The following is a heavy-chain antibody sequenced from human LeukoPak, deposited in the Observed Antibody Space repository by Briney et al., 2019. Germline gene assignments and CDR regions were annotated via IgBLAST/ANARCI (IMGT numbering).Heavy chain of an antibody. CDR3: ARLEWANTYYDFWSGYYPNYYGMDV. D-gene: IGHD3-3*01. J-gene: IGHJ6*02. CDR2: IYYSGST. Sequence: SETLSLTCTVSGGSISSYYWSWIRQPPGKGLEWIGYIYYSGSTNYNPSPKSRVTISVDTSKNQFSLKLSSVTAADTAVYYCARLEWANTYYDFWSGYYPNYYGMDVWGQGTTVTVSS. CDR1: GGSISSYY. V-gene: IGHV4-59*08.